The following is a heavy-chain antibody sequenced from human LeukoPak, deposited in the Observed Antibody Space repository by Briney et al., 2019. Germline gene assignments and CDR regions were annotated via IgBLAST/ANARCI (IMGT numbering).Heavy chain of an antibody. CDR2: ISGSGDTT. D-gene: IGHD2-2*01. CDR1: RFTFSTYA. V-gene: IGHV3-23*01. Sequence: GGSLRLSCTASRFTFSTYAMSWVRQAPGKGLEWVSSISGSGDTTYYTGSVKGRFTISRDNSKNALYLQMSSLRAEDTSVYYCAKSQRNDQQVVQRIDYWGQGTLVTVSS. CDR3: AKSQRNDQQVVQRIDY. J-gene: IGHJ4*02.